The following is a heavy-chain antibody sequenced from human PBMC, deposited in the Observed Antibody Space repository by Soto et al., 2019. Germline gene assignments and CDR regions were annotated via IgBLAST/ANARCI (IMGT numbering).Heavy chain of an antibody. CDR3: ARDNMVRGVTSGPYYCDY. CDR2: IRYDGSNK. CDR1: GFTFSSYG. V-gene: IGHV3-33*01. J-gene: IGHJ4*02. D-gene: IGHD3-10*01. Sequence: QVQLVESGGGVVQPGRSLRLSCEASGFTFSSYGMHWVRQAPGKGLEWVAVIRYDGSNKYYADSVKGRFTISRDNSKNTLYLQMNSLRAEDTAVYYCARDNMVRGVTSGPYYCDYWGQGTLVTVSS.